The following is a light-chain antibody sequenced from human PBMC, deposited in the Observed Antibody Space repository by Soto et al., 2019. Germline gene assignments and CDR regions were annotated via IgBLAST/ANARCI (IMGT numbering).Light chain of an antibody. CDR2: TAS. V-gene: IGKV1-12*01. Sequence: DIQMTQSPSSVSASVGDRVTITCRASQGVSTWLAWYQQKPGKAPNLLIYTASSLQSGFPLRFSGSGSGSDFPLTINGLEPEDFATYYCQQAASSPITFGQGTRLEIK. CDR1: QGVSTW. CDR3: QQAASSPIT. J-gene: IGKJ5*01.